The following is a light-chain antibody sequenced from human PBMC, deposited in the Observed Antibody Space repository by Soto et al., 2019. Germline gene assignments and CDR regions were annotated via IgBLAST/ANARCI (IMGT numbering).Light chain of an antibody. V-gene: IGLV1-44*01. Sequence: QSVLTQPPSASGTPGQIVAISCSGSSSNIGSNTVTWYQQLPGTAPKLLIYSTSQRSSGVPGRFSGSKSRASASLSISGLQSEDEADYYCAAWDDRLDVYVFGTGTKLTVL. J-gene: IGLJ1*01. CDR3: AAWDDRLDVYV. CDR1: SSNIGSNT. CDR2: STS.